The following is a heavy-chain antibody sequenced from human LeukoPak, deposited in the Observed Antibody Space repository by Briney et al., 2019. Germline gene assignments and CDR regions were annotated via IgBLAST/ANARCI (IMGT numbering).Heavy chain of an antibody. V-gene: IGHV4-34*01. D-gene: IGHD4-17*01. CDR2: INHSGST. J-gene: IGHJ4*02. CDR1: GGSFSGYY. CDR3: AIRAGPTRRNLFDY. Sequence: SETLSLTCAVYGGSFSGYYWSWIRQPPGKGLEWIGEINHSGSTNYNPSLKSRVTISVDTSENQFSLKLSSVTAADTAVYYCAIRAGPTRRNLFDYWGQGTLVTVSS.